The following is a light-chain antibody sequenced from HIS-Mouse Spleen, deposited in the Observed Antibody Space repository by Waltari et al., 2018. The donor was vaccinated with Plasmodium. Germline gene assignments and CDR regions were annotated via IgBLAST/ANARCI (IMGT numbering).Light chain of an antibody. Sequence: AIWMTRSPSLLSASTGDRVTISCRISQGIISVLAWYQQKPGKAPKLLIYAASTLQSGVPSRFSGSGSGTDFTLTISCLQSEDFATYYCQQYYSCPYTFGQGTKLEIK. CDR1: QGIISV. V-gene: IGKV1D-8*02. J-gene: IGKJ2*01. CDR2: AAS. CDR3: QQYYSCPYT.